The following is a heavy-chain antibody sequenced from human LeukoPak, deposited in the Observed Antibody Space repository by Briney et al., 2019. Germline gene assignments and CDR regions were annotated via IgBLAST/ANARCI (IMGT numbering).Heavy chain of an antibody. D-gene: IGHD3-22*01. Sequence: ASVKVSCKASGYTFTNYGITWVRQASGQGLEWMGWIGAYSGNTHYVQKFQGRVTMTTDTSTSTAYMELRSLRSDDTAVYYCARLGAYSYDSSGYPSDYWGQGTLVIVSS. V-gene: IGHV1-18*01. CDR3: ARLGAYSYDSSGYPSDY. CDR1: GYTFTNYG. J-gene: IGHJ4*02. CDR2: IGAYSGNT.